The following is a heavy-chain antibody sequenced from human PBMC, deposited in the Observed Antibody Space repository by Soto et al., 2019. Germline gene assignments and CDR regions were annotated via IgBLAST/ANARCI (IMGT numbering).Heavy chain of an antibody. V-gene: IGHV1-58*01. Sequence: QLQLVQSGPEVKKPGTSVKVSCKASGFTFTSSAVQWVRQARGQRLEWIGWIVVGSGNTNYAQKFQERVTITRDMSTSTANMGLSSLRSEDTAVYYGAAGDYYGSGSRRCDYWGQGTMVTVSS. CDR1: GFTFTSSA. CDR3: AAGDYYGSGSRRCDY. CDR2: IVVGSGNT. D-gene: IGHD3-10*01. J-gene: IGHJ4*02.